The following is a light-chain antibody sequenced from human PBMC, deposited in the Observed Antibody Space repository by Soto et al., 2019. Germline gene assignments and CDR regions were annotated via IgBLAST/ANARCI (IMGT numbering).Light chain of an antibody. CDR3: QQYNNWPPIT. CDR2: DTS. Sequence: EIGMTQSPATLSVSPGERATLFCRASQSVSIKLAWYQQKLGQAPRLLIYDTSTRATGIPARFSGSGSGTEFTLTISSLQSEDFAVYYCQQYNNWPPITFGQGALPEI. V-gene: IGKV3-15*01. J-gene: IGKJ5*01. CDR1: QSVSIK.